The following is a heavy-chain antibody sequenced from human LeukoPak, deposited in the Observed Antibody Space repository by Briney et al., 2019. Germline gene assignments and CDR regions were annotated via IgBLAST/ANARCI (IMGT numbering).Heavy chain of an antibody. CDR2: INPNSGGT. Sequence: ASVKVSCKSSGYTFTGYYMHWVRQAPGQGLEWMGWINPNSGGTNYAQKLQGRVTMTRDTSLSTAYMELSRLISDDTAVYYCARTHGYCSSTSCYYHYGMDVWGQGTTVTVSS. CDR3: ARTHGYCSSTSCYYHYGMDV. V-gene: IGHV1-2*02. CDR1: GYTFTGYY. D-gene: IGHD2-2*01. J-gene: IGHJ6*01.